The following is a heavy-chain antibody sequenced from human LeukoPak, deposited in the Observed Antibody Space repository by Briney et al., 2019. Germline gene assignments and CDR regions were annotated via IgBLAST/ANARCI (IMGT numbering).Heavy chain of an antibody. CDR3: ASSGYSGSYYNLNWFDP. J-gene: IGHJ5*02. CDR2: IIPILGIA. Sequence: SVKVSCKTSGYTFTSFGITWVRQAPGQGLEWMGRIIPILGIANYAQKFQGRVTITADKSTSTAYMELSSLRSEDTAVYYCASSGYSGSYYNLNWFDPWGQGTLVTVSS. D-gene: IGHD1-26*01. CDR1: GYTFTSFG. V-gene: IGHV1-69*04.